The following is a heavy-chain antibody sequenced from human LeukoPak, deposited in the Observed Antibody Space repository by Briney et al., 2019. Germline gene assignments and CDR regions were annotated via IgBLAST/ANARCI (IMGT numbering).Heavy chain of an antibody. J-gene: IGHJ5*02. Sequence: GGSLRLSCAASGFTFSSYAMSWVRQAPGKGLEWVSAISGSGGSTYYADSVKGRFTISRDNSKNTLYLQMNSLRAEDTAVYYCAKGYYSSTSCYSRFDPWGQGTLVTVSS. CDR1: GFTFSSYA. CDR2: ISGSGGST. V-gene: IGHV3-23*01. CDR3: AKGYYSSTSCYSRFDP. D-gene: IGHD2-2*02.